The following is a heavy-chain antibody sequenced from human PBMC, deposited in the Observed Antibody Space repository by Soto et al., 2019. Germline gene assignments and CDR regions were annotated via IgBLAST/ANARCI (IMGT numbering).Heavy chain of an antibody. V-gene: IGHV4-31*03. CDR1: GGSISSGGYY. CDR3: ATSISYYYDSRGAFDI. CDR2: IYYSGST. Sequence: QVQLQESGPGLVKPSQTLSLTCTVSGGSISSGGYYWSWIRQHPGKGLEWIGYIYYSGSTYYNPSLKSRVTISVDTSKNQFSLKLSSVTAADTAVYYCATSISYYYDSRGAFDIWGQGTMVTVSS. D-gene: IGHD3-22*01. J-gene: IGHJ3*02.